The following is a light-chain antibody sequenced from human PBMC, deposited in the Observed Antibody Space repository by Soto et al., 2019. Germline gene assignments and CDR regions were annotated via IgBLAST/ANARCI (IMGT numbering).Light chain of an antibody. CDR3: SSCTTSTTGV. J-gene: IGLJ3*02. CDR1: SSDVGAYNY. CDR2: DVS. V-gene: IGLV2-14*01. Sequence: QSALTQPASVSGSPGQSITISCTGTSSDVGAYNYVSWFQQHPGKAPRLIIYDVSNRPSGVSNRFSGSKSGNTASLTISGLQAEDDADYYCSSCTTSTTGVFGGGTKLTVL.